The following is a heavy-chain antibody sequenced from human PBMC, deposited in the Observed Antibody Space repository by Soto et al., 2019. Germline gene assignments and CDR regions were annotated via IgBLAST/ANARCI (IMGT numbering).Heavy chain of an antibody. CDR2: IYPGDSDT. V-gene: IGHV5-51*01. CDR1: GYSFTSYW. D-gene: IGHD6-13*01. J-gene: IGHJ3*02. CDR3: AGRGPAANTEIIAAAGTSDAFDI. Sequence: PGESLKISCRGSGYSFTSYWIGWVRQMPGKGLEWMGIIYPGDSDTRYSPSFQGQVTISADKSISTAYLQWSSLKASDTAMYYCAGRGPAANTEIIAAAGTSDAFDIWGQGTMVTVSS.